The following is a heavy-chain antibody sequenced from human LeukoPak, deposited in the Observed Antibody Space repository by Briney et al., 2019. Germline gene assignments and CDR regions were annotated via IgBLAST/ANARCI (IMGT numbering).Heavy chain of an antibody. CDR1: GGSISSYY. D-gene: IGHD3-22*01. CDR2: IYYSGST. CDR3: AREGDSSAWGDAFDI. V-gene: IGHV4-59*01. Sequence: KPSETLSFTCTVSGGSISSYYWSWIRQPPGKGLEWIGYIYYSGSTNYNPSLKSRVTISVDTSKNQFSLKLNPVTAADTAVYYCAREGDSSAWGDAFDIWGQGTMVTVSS. J-gene: IGHJ3*02.